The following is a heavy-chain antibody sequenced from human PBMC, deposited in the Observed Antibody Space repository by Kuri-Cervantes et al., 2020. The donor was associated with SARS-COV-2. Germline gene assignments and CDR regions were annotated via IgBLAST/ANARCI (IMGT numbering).Heavy chain of an antibody. CDR2: VWYDGRNK. V-gene: IGHV3-33*08. CDR1: GFTFSTYG. J-gene: IGHJ4*02. Sequence: LSLTCAASGFTFSTYGMHWVRQAPGKGLEWLALVWYDGRNKYYADSVKGRFTISRDNSKNTLYLQMNSLRAEDTAVYYCARDTSVALDYWGQGTRVTVSS. CDR3: ARDTSVALDY. D-gene: IGHD4-23*01.